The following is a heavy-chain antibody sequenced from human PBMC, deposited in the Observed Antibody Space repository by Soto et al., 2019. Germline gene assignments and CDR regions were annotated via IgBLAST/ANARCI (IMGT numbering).Heavy chain of an antibody. Sequence: GESLKISCRAFGYRLITVWVAWVRQKPGRGLEWMGIIYTGDSDTRYSPSFQGQVTLSADKSLSTAYLEWTSLKASDSGMYYCARAPTYCTAETCSPRGVWFDPWGQGTLVTVSS. J-gene: IGHJ5*02. CDR3: ARAPTYCTAETCSPRGVWFDP. V-gene: IGHV5-51*01. CDR2: IYTGDSDT. CDR1: GYRLITVW. D-gene: IGHD2-21*01.